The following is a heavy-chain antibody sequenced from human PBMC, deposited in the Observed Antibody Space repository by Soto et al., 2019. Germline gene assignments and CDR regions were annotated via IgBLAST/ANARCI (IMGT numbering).Heavy chain of an antibody. Sequence: PGESLKISCKGSGYSFTSYWINWVRQMPGKGLEWMGIIYPGDSDTRYSPSFQGPVTISADKSISTAYLQWRSLKASDTAMYYCARHHGSPGSYFGMDVWGQGTTVTVSS. V-gene: IGHV5-51*01. CDR2: IYPGDSDT. J-gene: IGHJ6*02. CDR1: GYSFTSYW. D-gene: IGHD6-13*01. CDR3: ARHHGSPGSYFGMDV.